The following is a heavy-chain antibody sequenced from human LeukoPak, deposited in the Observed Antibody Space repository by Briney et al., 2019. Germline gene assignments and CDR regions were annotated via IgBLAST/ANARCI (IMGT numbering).Heavy chain of an antibody. J-gene: IGHJ5*02. D-gene: IGHD3-10*01. CDR3: AKRARGVRLNWFDP. CDR1: GGSISSSSYY. Sequence: PSETLSLTCTVSGGSISSSSYYWSWIRQPPGKGLEWIGYIYYSGSTNYKPSLKSRVTISVDTSKNQFSLKLSSVTAADTAVYYCAKRARGVRLNWFDPWGQGTLVTVSS. CDR2: IYYSGST. V-gene: IGHV4-61*05.